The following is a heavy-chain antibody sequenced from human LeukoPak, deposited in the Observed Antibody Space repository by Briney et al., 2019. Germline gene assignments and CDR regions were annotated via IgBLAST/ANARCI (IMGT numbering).Heavy chain of an antibody. V-gene: IGHV1-24*01. Sequence: ASVKVSCKVSGYTLTELSMHWVRQAPGKGVEWMGGFDPEDGETIYAQKLQGRVTMTEDTSTDTAYMELSSLRSEDTAVYYCATVPYTNDYYYYMDVWGKGTTVTISS. CDR3: ATVPYTNDYYYYMDV. J-gene: IGHJ6*03. D-gene: IGHD1-1*01. CDR2: FDPEDGET. CDR1: GYTLTELS.